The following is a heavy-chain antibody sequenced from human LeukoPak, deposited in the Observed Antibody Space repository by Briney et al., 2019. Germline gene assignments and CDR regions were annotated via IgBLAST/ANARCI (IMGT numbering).Heavy chain of an antibody. CDR3: ARGGRPASAYYYMDV. D-gene: IGHD2-2*01. J-gene: IGHJ6*03. V-gene: IGHV4-59*12. CDR2: IYYSGST. Sequence: SETLSLTCSVSGGSINNYYWSWIRQPPGRGLEWIGYIYYSGSTSYNPSLKSRLTISVGTSNNQFSLKLRSVTAADTGVYFCARGGRPASAYYYMDVWGRGTTVTVSS. CDR1: GGSINNYY.